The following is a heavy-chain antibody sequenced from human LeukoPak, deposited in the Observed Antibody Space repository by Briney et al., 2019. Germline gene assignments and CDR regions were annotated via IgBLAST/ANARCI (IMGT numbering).Heavy chain of an antibody. J-gene: IGHJ4*02. CDR2: ISYDGSNK. CDR3: AREVLRYFDY. Sequence: PGGSLRLSCAASGITFSSYAMHWVRQAPGKGLEWVAVISYDGSNKYYADSVRGRFTISRDNSKNTLYLQMNSLRAEDTAVYFCAREVLRYFDYWGLGTLVTVSS. V-gene: IGHV3-30*04. D-gene: IGHD3-9*01. CDR1: GITFSSYA.